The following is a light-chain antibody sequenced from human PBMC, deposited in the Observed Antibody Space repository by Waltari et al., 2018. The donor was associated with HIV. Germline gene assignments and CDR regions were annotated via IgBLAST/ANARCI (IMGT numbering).Light chain of an antibody. V-gene: IGKV3-15*01. Sequence: EIVMTQSPVTLSVSPGERATLSCRASQSVNSNLVWYKQKPGQAPRLLMYGPLSRAPGVPARFSGSGSGTEFTLTIDSLQSEDSAVYFCQQYNDWPFTFGQGTKLEIK. CDR3: QQYNDWPFT. CDR2: GPL. CDR1: QSVNSN. J-gene: IGKJ2*01.